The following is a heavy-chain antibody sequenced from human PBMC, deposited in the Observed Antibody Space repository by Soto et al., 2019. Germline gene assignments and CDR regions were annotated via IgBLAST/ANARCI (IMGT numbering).Heavy chain of an antibody. CDR1: GGTFSSYA. J-gene: IGHJ5*02. Sequence: QVQLVQSGAEVKKPGSSVKVSCKASGGTFSSYAISWVRQAPGQGLEWMGGIIPIFGTANYAQKFQGRVTITADESTSTAYMELSSLRSEDTAVYYCARGGAMTVATITNWFDPWGQGTLVTVSS. V-gene: IGHV1-69*01. D-gene: IGHD5-12*01. CDR3: ARGGAMTVATITNWFDP. CDR2: IIPIFGTA.